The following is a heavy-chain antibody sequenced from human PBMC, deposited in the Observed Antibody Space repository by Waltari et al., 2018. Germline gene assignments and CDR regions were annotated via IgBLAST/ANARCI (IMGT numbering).Heavy chain of an antibody. Sequence: SLRLSCVGSGFTFSSSWLHWVRQAPGEGLVWVARINSDGSTTDYADSVKGRFTISRDNAKNTLYLQINSLSVEDTAIYYCATAGYYRFDFWGQGTLVTVSS. D-gene: IGHD2-8*01. V-gene: IGHV3-74*01. J-gene: IGHJ4*02. CDR2: INSDGSTT. CDR3: ATAGYYRFDF. CDR1: GFTFSSSW.